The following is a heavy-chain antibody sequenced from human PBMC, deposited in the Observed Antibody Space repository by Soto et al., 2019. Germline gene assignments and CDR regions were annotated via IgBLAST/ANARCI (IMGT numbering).Heavy chain of an antibody. CDR3: ARLHLPAGYSSGWYRVFGP. CDR2: IYPVDSDT. V-gene: IGHV5-51*01. Sequence: GESLKISCKGSGYTFTSYWICWVRQMPGKGLEWMGIIYPVDSDTRYSPSFQGQVTISADKSISTAYLQWSSLKASDTAMYYCARLHLPAGYSSGWYRVFGPWGEGTLVTVSS. CDR1: GYTFTSYW. D-gene: IGHD6-19*01. J-gene: IGHJ5*02.